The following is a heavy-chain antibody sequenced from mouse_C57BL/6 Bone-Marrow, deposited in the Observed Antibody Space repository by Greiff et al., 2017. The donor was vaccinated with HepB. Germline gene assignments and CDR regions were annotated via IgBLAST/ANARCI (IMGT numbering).Heavy chain of an antibody. CDR3: AREEGLTGTDFDY. Sequence: EVHLVESGPGLVKPSQSLSLTCSVTGYSITSGYYWNWIRQFPGNKLEWMGYISYDGSNNYNPSLKNRISITRDTSKNQFFLKLNSVTTEDTATYYCAREEGLTGTDFDYWGQGTTLTVSS. D-gene: IGHD4-1*01. V-gene: IGHV3-6*01. CDR1: GYSITSGYY. J-gene: IGHJ2*01. CDR2: ISYDGSN.